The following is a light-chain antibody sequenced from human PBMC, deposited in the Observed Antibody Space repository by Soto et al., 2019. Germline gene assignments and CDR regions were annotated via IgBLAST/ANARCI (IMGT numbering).Light chain of an antibody. CDR2: SAS. J-gene: IGKJ2*01. V-gene: IGKV3-20*01. CDR3: QQYGSSPPMYT. Sequence: IVLTQSPGTLSLSPEERATLSCRASQSVASRALAWYQQKPGQAPRLLMYSASKRATGIPDRFSGSGSGTDFTLTISRLEPEDFAVYYCQQYGSSPPMYTFGQGTKLEIK. CDR1: QSVASRA.